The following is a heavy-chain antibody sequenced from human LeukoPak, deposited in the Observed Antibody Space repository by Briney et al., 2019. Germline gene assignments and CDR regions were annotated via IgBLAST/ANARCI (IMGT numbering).Heavy chain of an antibody. J-gene: IGHJ4*02. V-gene: IGHV4-61*02. CDR2: IYTSGNT. D-gene: IGHD2/OR15-2a*01. CDR3: TRGDNN. Sequence: PSQTLSLTCTVSGGSISSGSNYWRWIRQPAGKGLEWIGRIYTSGNTHYKPSLKSRVTISLDTSKNQFSLKLSSVTAADTAVYYCTRGDNNWGQGTLVTVSS. CDR1: GGSISSGSNY.